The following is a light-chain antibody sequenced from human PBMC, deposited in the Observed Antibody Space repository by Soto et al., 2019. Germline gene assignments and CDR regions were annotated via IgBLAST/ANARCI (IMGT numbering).Light chain of an antibody. CDR1: EDINSR. CDR3: QQADSFPIT. Sequence: DIQMTQSPSSVSASVGDRVTISCRASEDINSRLAWYQQKPGNAPKLLIYAAFILQSGVPSRSSSYGSGTDFTLSISSLQPEDFATYYRQQADSFPITFGQGTRLEIK. CDR2: AAF. J-gene: IGKJ5*01. V-gene: IGKV1-12*01.